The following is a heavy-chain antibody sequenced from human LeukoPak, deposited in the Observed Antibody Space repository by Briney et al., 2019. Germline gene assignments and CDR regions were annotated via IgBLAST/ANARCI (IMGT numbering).Heavy chain of an antibody. V-gene: IGHV1-8*01. CDR1: GYTFTSYD. J-gene: IGHJ4*02. CDR3: ARTLAVPRKAPGYDY. CDR2: MNPNSGNT. D-gene: IGHD1-1*01. Sequence: GASVKVSCKASGYTFTSYDINWVRQATGQGLEWMGWMNPNSGNTGYAQKFQGRVTMTRNASISTAYMELSSLRSEDTAVYYCARTLAVPRKAPGYDYWGQGTLVTVSS.